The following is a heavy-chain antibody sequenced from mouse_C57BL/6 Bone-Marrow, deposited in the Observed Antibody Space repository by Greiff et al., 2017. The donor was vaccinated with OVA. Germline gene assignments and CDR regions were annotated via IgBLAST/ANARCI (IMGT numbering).Heavy chain of an antibody. CDR3: AREIYYYGSSLLSYWYFDV. J-gene: IGHJ1*03. D-gene: IGHD1-1*01. V-gene: IGHV3-6*01. Sequence: EVKLMESGPGLVKPSQSLSLTCSVTGYSITSGYYWNWIRQFPGNKLEWMGYISYDGSNNYNPSLKNRISITRDTSKNQFFLKLNSVTTEDTATYYCAREIYYYGSSLLSYWYFDVWGTGTTVTVSS. CDR1: GYSITSGYY. CDR2: ISYDGSN.